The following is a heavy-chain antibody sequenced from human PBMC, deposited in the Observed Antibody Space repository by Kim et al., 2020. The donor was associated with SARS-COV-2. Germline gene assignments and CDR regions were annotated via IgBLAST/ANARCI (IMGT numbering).Heavy chain of an antibody. V-gene: IGHV3-30*18. CDR1: GFTFSRYG. D-gene: IGHD2-2*01. CDR3: AKGDCTSTSCYFHYYYGMDG. J-gene: IGHJ6*02. CDR2: ISYDGSNK. Sequence: GGSLRLSCAASGFTFSRYGMHWVRQAPGKGLEWVALISYDGSNKYYADSVKGRFTISRDNSKNTLYLQMNSLRAEDTAVYYCAKGDCTSTSCYFHYYYGMDGRGQGTTVTVSS.